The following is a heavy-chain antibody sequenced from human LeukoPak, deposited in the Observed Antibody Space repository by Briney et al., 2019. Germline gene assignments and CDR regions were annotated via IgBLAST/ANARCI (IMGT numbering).Heavy chain of an antibody. D-gene: IGHD3-22*01. CDR2: ISAYNGNT. Sequence: ASVKVSCKASGYTFTSYGISWVRQAPGQGLECMGWISAYNGNTNYAQTLQGRVTMTTDTSTSTAYMELRSLRSDDTAVYYCARDYYDSSGYAENWFDPWGQGTLVTVSS. CDR1: GYTFTSYG. V-gene: IGHV1-18*01. J-gene: IGHJ5*02. CDR3: ARDYYDSSGYAENWFDP.